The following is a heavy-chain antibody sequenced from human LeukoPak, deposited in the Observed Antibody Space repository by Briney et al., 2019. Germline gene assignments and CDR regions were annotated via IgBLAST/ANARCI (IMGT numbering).Heavy chain of an antibody. CDR1: GGSFSDYY. D-gene: IGHD2-2*01. CDR3: ASSNTAIVVVPAAMGPFDP. J-gene: IGHJ5*02. V-gene: IGHV4-34*01. Sequence: SETLSLTCAVYGGSFSDYYWSWIRQTPGKGLEWIGEISHGGRTNYKPSLNSRVTMSLDRSSNQFSLKLSSVTAADTAVYYCASSNTAIVVVPAAMGPFDPWGQGTLVTVSS. CDR2: ISHGGRT.